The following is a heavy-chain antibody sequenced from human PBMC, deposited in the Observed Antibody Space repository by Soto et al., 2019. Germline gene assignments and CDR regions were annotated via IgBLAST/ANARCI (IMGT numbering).Heavy chain of an antibody. V-gene: IGHV4-34*01. CDR2: INHSGST. CDR3: ARGGWQWLARSLRGMDV. Sequence: QVQLQQWGAGLLKPSETLSLTCAVYGGSFSGYYWSGIRQPPGKGLEWIGEINHSGSTNYNPSLKSRVTISVDTSKNQFSLKLSSVTAADTAVYYCARGGWQWLARSLRGMDVWGQGTTVTVSS. J-gene: IGHJ6*02. D-gene: IGHD6-19*01. CDR1: GGSFSGYY.